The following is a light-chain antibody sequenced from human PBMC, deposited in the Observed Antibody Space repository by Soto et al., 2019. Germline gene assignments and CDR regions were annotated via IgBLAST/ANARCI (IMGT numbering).Light chain of an antibody. CDR2: SNN. J-gene: IGLJ1*01. CDR1: SSNIGSNT. V-gene: IGLV1-44*01. Sequence: QSVLTQPPSASGTPGQRVTISCSGSSSNIGSNTVNWYQQLPGTAPELLIYSNNQRPSGVPDRFSGSKSGTSASLAISGLQSEDEADYYCAAWDDSLTYVFGTGTKVTVL. CDR3: AAWDDSLTYV.